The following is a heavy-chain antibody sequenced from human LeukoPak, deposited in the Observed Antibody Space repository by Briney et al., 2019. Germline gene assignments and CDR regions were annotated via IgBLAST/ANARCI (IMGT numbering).Heavy chain of an antibody. CDR3: ARVCTSCPFDY. J-gene: IGHJ4*02. CDR2: INHSGST. Sequence: PSETLSLTCAVYGGSFSGYYWSWIRQPPGKGLEWIGEINHSGSTNYNPSLKSRVTISVDTSKNQFSPKLSSVTAADTAVYYCARVCTSCPFDYWGQGTLVTVSS. CDR1: GGSFSGYY. V-gene: IGHV4-34*01. D-gene: IGHD2-2*01.